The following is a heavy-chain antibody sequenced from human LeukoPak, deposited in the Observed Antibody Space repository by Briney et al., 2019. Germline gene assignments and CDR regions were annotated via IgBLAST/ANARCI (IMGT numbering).Heavy chain of an antibody. Sequence: PGGSLRLSCAASGFTFSSYSMNWARQAPGKGLAWVSYITSSGSTIYYADSVKGRFTISRDNAKNSLYLQMNSLRAEDTAVYYCARDHYGSGFMDVWGKGTTVTISS. D-gene: IGHD3-10*01. CDR3: ARDHYGSGFMDV. CDR2: ITSSGSTI. V-gene: IGHV3-48*04. J-gene: IGHJ6*03. CDR1: GFTFSSYS.